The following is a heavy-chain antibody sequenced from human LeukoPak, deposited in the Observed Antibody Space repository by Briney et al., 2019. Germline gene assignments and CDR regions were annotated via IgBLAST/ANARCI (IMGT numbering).Heavy chain of an antibody. D-gene: IGHD3-3*01. CDR1: GYTLTELS. J-gene: IGHJ1*01. Sequence: ASVKVSCKVSGYTLTELSMHWVRQAPGKGLEWMGGFDPEDGETIYAQKFQGRVTMTEDTSTDTAYMELSSLRSEDTAVYYCASSYDFWSGYSPLGYFQHWGQGTLVTVSS. V-gene: IGHV1-24*01. CDR3: ASSYDFWSGYSPLGYFQH. CDR2: FDPEDGET.